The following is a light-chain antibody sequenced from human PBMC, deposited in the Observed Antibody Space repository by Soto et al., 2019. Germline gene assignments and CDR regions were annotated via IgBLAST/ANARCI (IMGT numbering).Light chain of an antibody. CDR3: QAWDSSSYV. CDR1: KLGDKY. J-gene: IGLJ1*01. V-gene: IGLV3-1*01. Sequence: SYELTQPPSVSVSPGQTASITCSGDKLGDKYACWYQQKPGQSPVLVIYQDSKRPSGLPERFSGSNSGNTATLTISGTQAMDEADYYCQAWDSSSYVFGTGTQLTVL. CDR2: QDS.